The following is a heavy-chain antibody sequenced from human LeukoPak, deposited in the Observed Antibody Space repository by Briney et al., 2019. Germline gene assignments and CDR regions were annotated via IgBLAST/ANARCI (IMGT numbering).Heavy chain of an antibody. V-gene: IGHV4-34*01. CDR2: INHSGST. D-gene: IGHD3-22*01. CDR1: GGSFSDYY. J-gene: IGHJ3*02. CDR3: ARKDGYYYVDAFDI. Sequence: KPSETLSLTCAVYGGSFSDYYWSWIRQPPGKGLEWIGEINHSGSTNYNPSLKSRVTISVDTSKNQFSLKLSSVTAADTAVYYCARKDGYYYVDAFDIWGQGTMVTVSS.